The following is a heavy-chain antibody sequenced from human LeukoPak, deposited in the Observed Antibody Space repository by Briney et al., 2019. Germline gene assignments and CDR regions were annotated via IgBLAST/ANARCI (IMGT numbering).Heavy chain of an antibody. Sequence: GGSLRLSCAASGFTFDDYTMHWVRQAPGKGLEWVSLISWDGGSTYYADSVKGRFTISRDNSKNSLYLQMNSLRTEDTALYYCARALTTVSRYYYYYGMDVWGQGTTVTVSS. D-gene: IGHD4-17*01. V-gene: IGHV3-43*01. CDR3: ARALTTVSRYYYYYGMDV. CDR1: GFTFDDYT. CDR2: ISWDGGST. J-gene: IGHJ6*02.